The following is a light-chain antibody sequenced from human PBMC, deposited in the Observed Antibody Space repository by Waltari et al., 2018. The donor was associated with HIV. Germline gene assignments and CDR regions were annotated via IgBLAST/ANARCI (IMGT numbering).Light chain of an antibody. Sequence: QSALTQPASVSGSPGQSITISCTGTSSDVGGYNYVSWYQPHPGKAPKLMIFEVSSRPSGVSNSCSGSKSVNTASLTISGLQAEDEADYYCSSYTTRSTPDPNWVFGGGTKLTVL. CDR1: SSDVGGYNY. CDR2: EVS. J-gene: IGLJ3*02. CDR3: SSYTTRSTPDPNWV. V-gene: IGLV2-14*01.